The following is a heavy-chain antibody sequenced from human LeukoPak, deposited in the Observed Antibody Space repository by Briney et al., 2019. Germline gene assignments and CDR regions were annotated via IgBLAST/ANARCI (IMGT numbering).Heavy chain of an antibody. CDR2: ISAYNGNT. J-gene: IGHJ5*02. V-gene: IGHV1-18*01. CDR1: GYTFTTYG. Sequence: GASVKVSCKASGYTFTTYGITWVRQAPGQGLEWMGWISAYNGNTKYAQKFQGRVTMTTDTSTSTAYMELRSLRSDDTAIYYCARGGSGSSTWFDPWGQGTLVTVSS. CDR3: ARGGSGSSTWFDP. D-gene: IGHD2-15*01.